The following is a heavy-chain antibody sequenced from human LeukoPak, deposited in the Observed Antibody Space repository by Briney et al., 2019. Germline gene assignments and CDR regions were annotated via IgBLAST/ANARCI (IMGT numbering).Heavy chain of an antibody. D-gene: IGHD6-13*01. CDR3: ARDVMSGIAAAGTGYYFDY. Sequence: SETLSLTCTVSGYSISSGYYWGWLRQPPGKGLEWIGSIYHSGSTYYNPSLKSRVTISVDTSKNQFSLKLSSVTAADTAVYYCARDVMSGIAAAGTGYYFDYWGQGTLVTVSS. V-gene: IGHV4-38-2*02. CDR2: IYHSGST. CDR1: GYSISSGYY. J-gene: IGHJ4*02.